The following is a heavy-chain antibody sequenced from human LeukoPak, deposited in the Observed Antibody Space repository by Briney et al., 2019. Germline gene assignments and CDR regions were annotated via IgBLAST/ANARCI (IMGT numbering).Heavy chain of an antibody. V-gene: IGHV1-18*01. CDR1: GYTFANYG. Sequence: ASVKVSCKASGYTFANYGIIWVRQAPGQGLEWLGWINTYNGHTNYVEKLQDRVTMTGDTSTSTVYMELSSLTSEDTAVYYCARGILGWKNSAPRFWGQGTLVTVSS. J-gene: IGHJ4*02. CDR3: ARGILGWKNSAPRF. D-gene: IGHD1-1*01. CDR2: INTYNGHT.